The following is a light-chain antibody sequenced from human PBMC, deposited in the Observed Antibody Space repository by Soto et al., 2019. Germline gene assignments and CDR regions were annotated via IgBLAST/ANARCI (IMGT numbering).Light chain of an antibody. CDR2: GAS. CDR3: QQYNNWPLT. CDR1: QSVSSN. J-gene: IGKJ4*01. V-gene: IGKV3-15*01. Sequence: EIVMTHSPATLSVSPGERATLSCRASQSVSSNLAWYQQKPGQAPRLLIYGASTRATGIPARFSGSGSGTEFTLTISSLQSEAFAVYYCQQYNNWPLTFGGGTKVDIK.